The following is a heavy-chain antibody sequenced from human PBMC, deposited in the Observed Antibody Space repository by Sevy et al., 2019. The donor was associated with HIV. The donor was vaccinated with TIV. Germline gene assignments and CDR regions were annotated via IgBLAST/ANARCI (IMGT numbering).Heavy chain of an antibody. Sequence: GGSLRLSCAASGFTFSSYGMHWVRQAPGKGLEWVAFIRYDGSNKYYADSVKGLFTISKDNSKNTLYLQMNSLRAEDTAVYYCAKELGYGSGGSCYLSVVMDVWGQGTTVTVSS. CDR3: AKELGYGSGGSCYLSVVMDV. V-gene: IGHV3-30*02. J-gene: IGHJ6*02. CDR1: GFTFSSYG. D-gene: IGHD2-15*01. CDR2: IRYDGSNK.